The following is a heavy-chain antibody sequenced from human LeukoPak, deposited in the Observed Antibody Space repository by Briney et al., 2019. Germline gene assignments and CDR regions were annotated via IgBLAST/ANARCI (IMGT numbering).Heavy chain of an antibody. J-gene: IGHJ4*02. CDR2: IIPILGIA. V-gene: IGHV1-69*04. CDR1: GGTFSSYA. Sequence: SVKVSCKASGGTFSSYATSWVRQAPGQGLEWMGRIIPILGIANYAQKFQGRVTITADKSTSTAYMELSSLRSEDTAVYYCARDRALWFGELLDSYYFDYWGQGTLVTVSS. D-gene: IGHD3-10*01. CDR3: ARDRALWFGELLDSYYFDY.